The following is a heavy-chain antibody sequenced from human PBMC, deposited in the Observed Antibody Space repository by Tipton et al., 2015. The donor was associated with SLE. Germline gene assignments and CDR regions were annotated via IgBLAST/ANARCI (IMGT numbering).Heavy chain of an antibody. Sequence: SLRLSCAASGITVSSNFMTWVRQAPGKGLEWVSYISGSTPNTFYADSVKGRFTVTRDNSKNTMFLQMNSLRAEDTAVYYCAGDLNYYYGMDVWGQGTTVTVSS. CDR3: AGDLNYYYGMDV. V-gene: IGHV3-66*03. J-gene: IGHJ6*02. CDR1: GITVSSNF. CDR2: ISGSTPNT.